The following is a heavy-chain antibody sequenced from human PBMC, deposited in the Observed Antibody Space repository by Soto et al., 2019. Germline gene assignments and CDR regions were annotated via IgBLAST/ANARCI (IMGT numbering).Heavy chain of an antibody. D-gene: IGHD5-12*01. V-gene: IGHV4-31*03. Sequence: QVQLQESGPGLVKPSQTLSLTCTVSGGSISSGGYYWSWIRQNPGKGLEWIGYIYYSGTTNYNSSLKSRLTISVDTYKNQFSLKLNSMTAADTAVYYCARDESATDAFDIWGQGTMVNVSS. CDR1: GGSISSGGYY. CDR3: ARDESATDAFDI. CDR2: IYYSGTT. J-gene: IGHJ3*02.